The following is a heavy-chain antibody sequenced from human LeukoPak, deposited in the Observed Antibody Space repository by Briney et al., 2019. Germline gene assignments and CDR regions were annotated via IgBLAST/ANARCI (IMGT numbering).Heavy chain of an antibody. CDR2: INAGNGNT. D-gene: IGHD3-16*01. J-gene: IGHJ3*02. CDR3: ASSRSRFGAFDI. Sequence: SVKVSCKASGHTFTSYAMHWVRQAPGQRLEWMGWINAGNGNTKYSQKFQGRVTITRDTSASTAYMELSSLRSEDTAVYYCASSRSRFGAFDIWGQGTMVTVSS. CDR1: GHTFTSYA. V-gene: IGHV1-3*01.